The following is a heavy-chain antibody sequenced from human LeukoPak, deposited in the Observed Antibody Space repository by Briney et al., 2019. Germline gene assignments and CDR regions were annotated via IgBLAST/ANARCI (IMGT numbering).Heavy chain of an antibody. D-gene: IGHD3-22*01. CDR2: IYYTGST. CDR3: AVTPYYTFDP. J-gene: IGHJ5*02. Sequence: SETLSLTCTVSGGSISRDHWSWIRQPPGKGLEWIGYIYYTGSTNYNPSLKSRVTISVDTSKNQFSLKLSSVTAADTAVYYCAVTPYYTFDPWGQGTLVTVSS. V-gene: IGHV4-59*12. CDR1: GGSISRDH.